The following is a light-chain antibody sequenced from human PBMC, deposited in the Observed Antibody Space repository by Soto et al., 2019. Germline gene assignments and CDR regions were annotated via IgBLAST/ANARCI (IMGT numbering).Light chain of an antibody. CDR3: QQADTFPIP. J-gene: IGKJ5*01. CDR2: AAS. V-gene: IGKV1D-12*01. Sequence: EIHITQSPSSVSASVGDRVTISCQASQGISRSLAWYQQKPGKAPKLLIYAASSLQSGVPSRFSGSGFGTDFTLTISSLQAEDSAIYYCQQADTFPIPFGQGTRLEIK. CDR1: QGISRS.